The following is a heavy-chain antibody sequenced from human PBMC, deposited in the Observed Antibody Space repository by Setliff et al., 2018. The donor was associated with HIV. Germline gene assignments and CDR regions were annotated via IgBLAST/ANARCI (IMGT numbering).Heavy chain of an antibody. CDR2: IYTSGST. V-gene: IGHV4-61*02. J-gene: IGHJ4*02. D-gene: IGHD5-12*01. CDR3: ARGRSGYDWGGFDY. CDR1: GGSISSGSYY. Sequence: PSETLSLTCTVSGGSISSGSYYWSWIRQPAGKELEWIGRIYTSGSTNYNPSLKSRVTISVDTSKNQFSLKLNSVTAADTAVYYCARGRSGYDWGGFDYWGQGTLVTAPQ.